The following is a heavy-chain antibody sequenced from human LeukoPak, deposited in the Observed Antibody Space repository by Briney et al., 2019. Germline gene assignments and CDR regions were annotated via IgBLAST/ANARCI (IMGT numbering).Heavy chain of an antibody. CDR2: ISFSSTTI. CDR1: GFSFDTYS. V-gene: IGHV3-48*04. D-gene: IGHD4-11*01. Sequence: GGTLRLSCAASGFSFDTYSMNWFRQAPGKGLEWVAYISFSSTTIFYADFVKGRFTISRDNAQNSLYPQMSSLRAEDTAVYYCARVPHDYSDYVAYWGQGTLVTVSS. CDR3: ARVPHDYSDYVAY. J-gene: IGHJ4*02.